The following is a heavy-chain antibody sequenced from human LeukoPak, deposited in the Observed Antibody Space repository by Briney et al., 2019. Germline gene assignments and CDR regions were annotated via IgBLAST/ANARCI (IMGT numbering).Heavy chain of an antibody. CDR2: INWNGGST. D-gene: IGHD6-13*01. Sequence: PGGSLRLSCAASGFTFDDYGMSWVRQAPGKGLEWVSGINWNGGSTGYADSVKGRFTISRDNAKNSLYLQMNSLRAEDTALYYCARAGTGYSSSWYDYWGQGTLVTVSS. J-gene: IGHJ4*02. V-gene: IGHV3-20*04. CDR1: GFTFDDYG. CDR3: ARAGTGYSSSWYDY.